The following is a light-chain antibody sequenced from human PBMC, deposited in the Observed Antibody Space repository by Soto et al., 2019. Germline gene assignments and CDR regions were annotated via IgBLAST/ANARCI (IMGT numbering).Light chain of an antibody. CDR2: GNS. V-gene: IGLV1-40*01. J-gene: IGLJ1*01. CDR1: NSNIGAGYD. CDR3: QSYDSSLSPYV. Sequence: QSVLTQPPSVSGAPRQRVTISCTGSNSNIGAGYDVHWYQQLPGTAPKLLIYGNSNRPSGVPDRFSGSKSGTSASLAITGLQAEDEADYYCQSYDSSLSPYVFGTGTKLTVL.